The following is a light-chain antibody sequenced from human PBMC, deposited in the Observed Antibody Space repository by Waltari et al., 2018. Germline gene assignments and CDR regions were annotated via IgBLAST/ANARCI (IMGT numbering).Light chain of an antibody. J-gene: IGKJ1*01. CDR2: AGS. CDR1: QSISSY. CDR3: KQSYCTPRT. Sequence: DIQMTQSPSSLSASVGDRVTITCRARQSISSYLNWYQQKPGKAPKLLICAGSSLQSGVPSSFSGSEYRADCTFTTSSLQPDDFTTDYCKQSYCTPRTFGQRTKVEIK. V-gene: IGKV1-39*01.